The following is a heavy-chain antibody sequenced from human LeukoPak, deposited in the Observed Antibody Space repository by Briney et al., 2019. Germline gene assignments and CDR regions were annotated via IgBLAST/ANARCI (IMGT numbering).Heavy chain of an antibody. D-gene: IGHD3-22*01. CDR1: GYTFTSYY. J-gene: IGHJ4*02. V-gene: IGHV1-46*01. Sequence: GSVKVSCKASGYTFTSYYMHWVRQAPGQGLEWMGIINPSGGSTSYAQKFQGRVTMTRDTSTSTVYMELSSLRSEDTAVYYCARVSHYDSSGYYFLGYWGQGTLVTVSS. CDR3: ARVSHYDSSGYYFLGY. CDR2: INPSGGST.